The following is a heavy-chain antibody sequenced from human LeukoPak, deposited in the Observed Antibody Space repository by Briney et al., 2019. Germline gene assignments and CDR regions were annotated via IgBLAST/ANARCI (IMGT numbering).Heavy chain of an antibody. CDR2: IYYSGST. J-gene: IGHJ6*03. CDR3: ARGYYYYYMDV. CDR1: GGSISSYY. Sequence: SETVSLTCTVSGGSISSYYWSWIRQPPGKGLEWIGYIYYSGSTNYNPSLKSRVTISVDTSKNQFSLKLSSVTAADTAVYYCARGYYYYYMDVWGKGTTVTVSS. V-gene: IGHV4-59*01.